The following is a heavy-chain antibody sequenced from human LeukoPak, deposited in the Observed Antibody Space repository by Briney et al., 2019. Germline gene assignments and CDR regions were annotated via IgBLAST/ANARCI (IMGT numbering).Heavy chain of an antibody. CDR2: ISAYNGNT. J-gene: IGHJ6*02. V-gene: IGHV1-18*01. CDR3: ARCSEYSSGWYLSGGYYYYGMDV. Sequence: ASVKVSCKASGYTFTSYGISWVRQAPGQGLEWMGWISAYNGNTNYAQKLQSRVTMTTDTSTSTAYMELRSLRSDDTAVYYCARCSEYSSGWYLSGGYYYYGMDVWGQGTTVTVSS. CDR1: GYTFTSYG. D-gene: IGHD6-19*01.